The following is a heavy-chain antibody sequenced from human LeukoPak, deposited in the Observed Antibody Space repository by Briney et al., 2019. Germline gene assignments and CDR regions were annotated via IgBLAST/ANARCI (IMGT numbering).Heavy chain of an antibody. CDR1: GGSISSYY. J-gene: IGHJ3*02. CDR3: ARDNSSGYYSRRAFDI. CDR2: IYYSGST. Sequence: PSETLSLTCTVSGGSISSYYWSWIRQPPGKGLEWIGYIYYSGSTNYNPSLKSRVTISVDTSKNQFSLKLSSVTAADTAVYYCARDNSSGYYSRRAFDIWGQGTMVTVSS. V-gene: IGHV4-59*01. D-gene: IGHD3-22*01.